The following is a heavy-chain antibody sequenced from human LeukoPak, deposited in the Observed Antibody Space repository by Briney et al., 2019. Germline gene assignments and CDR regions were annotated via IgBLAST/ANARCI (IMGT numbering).Heavy chain of an antibody. CDR1: AGSISSSSHH. CDR2: IYSGRTT. Sequence: SETLSLTCTVSAGSISSSSHHWGWIRQSPGKGLEWIGSIYSGRTTYYNPSLNNRVTISVVTSKNQLSLQLNSVTAADTSVYYCVRHDGRGGSTMGALDSWGQGSLVTVSS. J-gene: IGHJ4*02. D-gene: IGHD5/OR15-5a*01. V-gene: IGHV4-39*01. CDR3: VRHDGRGGSTMGALDS.